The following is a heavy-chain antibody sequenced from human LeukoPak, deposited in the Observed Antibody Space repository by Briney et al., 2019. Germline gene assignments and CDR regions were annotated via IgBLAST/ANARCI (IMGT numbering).Heavy chain of an antibody. Sequence: GGSLRLSCAASGFSFSNYAMHWVRQAPGKGLEWVAVISYDGSIKYYADSVKGRFTISRDNSKNTLYLQMDSLRTEDTAAFYCATGDCRSGSCYRKTYYYYMDVWGKGTTVTVSS. D-gene: IGHD2-2*01. CDR1: GFSFSNYA. V-gene: IGHV3-30*01. J-gene: IGHJ6*03. CDR2: ISYDGSIK. CDR3: ATGDCRSGSCYRKTYYYYMDV.